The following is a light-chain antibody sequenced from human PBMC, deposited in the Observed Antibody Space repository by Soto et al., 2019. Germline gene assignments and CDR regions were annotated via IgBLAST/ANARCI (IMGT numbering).Light chain of an antibody. J-gene: IGLJ2*01. CDR1: SSDVGAYDY. V-gene: IGLV2-8*01. CDR3: SSYTGNGISTVV. Sequence: QSALTQPPSASGSPGQSVTIPCTGTSSDVGAYDYVSWFQQHPGRAPKLMIYEVSKRPSGVPDRFSGSKSGNTASLTVSGLQTEDEADYYCSSYTGNGISTVVVGGGTKLTVL. CDR2: EVS.